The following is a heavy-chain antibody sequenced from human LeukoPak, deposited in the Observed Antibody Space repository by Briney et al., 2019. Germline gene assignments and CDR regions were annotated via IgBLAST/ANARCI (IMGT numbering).Heavy chain of an antibody. CDR3: TRANCVNGACYHFAY. V-gene: IGHV3-49*04. D-gene: IGHD2-8*01. Sequence: PGRSLRLSCTASGFTFGDYAMIWVRQAPGKGLEWVGFIRKKGFGGTTEYAASVIGRFTISRDDSKSIAYMEMNSLKTEDTAVSYCTRANCVNGACYHFAYWGQGTLVTVSS. J-gene: IGHJ4*02. CDR2: IRKKGFGGTT. CDR1: GFTFGDYA.